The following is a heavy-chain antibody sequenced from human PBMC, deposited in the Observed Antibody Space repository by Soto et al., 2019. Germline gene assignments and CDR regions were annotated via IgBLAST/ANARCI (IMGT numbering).Heavy chain of an antibody. J-gene: IGHJ5*01. CDR2: TYYTSRWYN. V-gene: IGHV6-1*01. D-gene: IGHD2-2*01. CDR1: GDSVSNKSAA. Sequence: PSQTLSLTCAISGDSVSNKSAAWNWIRQFPSRGLEWLGRTYYTSRWYNDYAVSVIGRITINPDTSKNQFSLQLNSVTPEDTAVYYCARDRSPGSTSWYDCWGQGALVTVSS. CDR3: ARDRSPGSTSWYDC.